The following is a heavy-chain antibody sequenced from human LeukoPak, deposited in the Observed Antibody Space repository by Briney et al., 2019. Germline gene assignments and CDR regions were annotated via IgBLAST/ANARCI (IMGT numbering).Heavy chain of an antibody. V-gene: IGHV3-66*02. Sequence: GGSLRLSCAASGFTISSDYMTWVRQAPGKGLEYVSIIYSGGATYYADSVKGRFTISRDDSNNTLYLLMDSLRTEDTAVYYCARDVPAPHWGQGTLVTVSS. CDR3: ARDVPAPH. CDR2: IYSGGAT. CDR1: GFTISSDY. J-gene: IGHJ4*02. D-gene: IGHD2-2*01.